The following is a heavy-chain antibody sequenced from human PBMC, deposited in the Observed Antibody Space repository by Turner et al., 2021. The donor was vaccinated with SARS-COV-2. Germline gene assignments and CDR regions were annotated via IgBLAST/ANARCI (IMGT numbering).Heavy chain of an antibody. V-gene: IGHV1-69*01. CDR1: GGTFSSYA. CDR3: ASVSHYDSSGYYSDY. Sequence: QVQLVQSGAEVKKPGSSVKVSCKASGGTFSSYAISWVRQASGHGLEGMGGIIPIFGTANYAQKFQGRVTITADESTSTAYMELSSLGSEDTAVYYCASVSHYDSSGYYSDYWGQGTLVTVSS. J-gene: IGHJ4*02. CDR2: IIPIFGTA. D-gene: IGHD3-22*01.